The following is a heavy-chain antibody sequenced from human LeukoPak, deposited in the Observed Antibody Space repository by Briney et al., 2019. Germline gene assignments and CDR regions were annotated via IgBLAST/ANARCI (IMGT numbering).Heavy chain of an antibody. Sequence: ASVKVSCKASGYTFISYGISWVRQAPGQGLEWMGWISAYNGNTNYAQKLQGRVTMTTDTSTSTAYMELRSLRSDDAAVYYCARVTFYDSSGYQDLGDYFDYWGQGTLVTVSS. CDR3: ARVTFYDSSGYQDLGDYFDY. V-gene: IGHV1-18*01. CDR1: GYTFISYG. CDR2: ISAYNGNT. D-gene: IGHD3-22*01. J-gene: IGHJ4*02.